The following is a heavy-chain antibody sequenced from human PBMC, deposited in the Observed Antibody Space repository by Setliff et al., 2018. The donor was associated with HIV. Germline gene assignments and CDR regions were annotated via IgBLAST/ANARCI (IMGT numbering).Heavy chain of an antibody. D-gene: IGHD5-12*01. CDR2: IYPDSNNI. Sequence: GGSLRLSCAASGFTFSDYPMNWVRQAPGKGLEWVSHIYPDSNNIDYTDSVKGRFTISRDNAKNSLYLQMNSLKTEDTAVYYCTTDMGTRYDTPVYWGQGTLVTVSS. CDR3: TTDMGTRYDTPVY. V-gene: IGHV3-48*01. CDR1: GFTFSDYP. J-gene: IGHJ4*02.